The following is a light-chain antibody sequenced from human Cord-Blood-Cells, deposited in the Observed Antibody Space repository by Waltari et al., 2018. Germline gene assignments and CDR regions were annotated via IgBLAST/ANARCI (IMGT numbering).Light chain of an antibody. CDR1: SSDVGSYNR. Sequence: QSALTQPPSVSGSPGQSVTISCTGTSSDVGSYNRVSWYQQPPVTAPKLMIYEVSNRPSGVPDRVSGSKSGNTASLTSSGLQAEDEADYYCSSYTSSSTYVVFGGGTKLTVL. CDR3: SSYTSSSTYVV. V-gene: IGLV2-18*02. J-gene: IGLJ2*01. CDR2: EVS.